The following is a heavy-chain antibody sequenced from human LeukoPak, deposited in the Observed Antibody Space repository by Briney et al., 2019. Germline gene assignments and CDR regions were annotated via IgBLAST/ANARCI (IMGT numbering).Heavy chain of an antibody. J-gene: IGHJ4*02. CDR1: GFTFSSSA. V-gene: IGHV3-23*01. Sequence: PGGSLRLSCAASGFTFSSSAMSWVRQAPGKGLEWVAAISDTGRLSYCADSVNGRFTISRDNSKNTLSLQMNSLRAADTAVYYCANEIRPNDYWGQGTLVTVSS. CDR3: ANEIRPNDY. D-gene: IGHD4-17*01. CDR2: ISDTGRLS.